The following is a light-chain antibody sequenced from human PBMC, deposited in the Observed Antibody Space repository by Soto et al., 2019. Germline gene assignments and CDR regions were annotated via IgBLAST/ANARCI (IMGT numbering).Light chain of an antibody. Sequence: DIQMTQSPSSLSASVGDRVTITCRASQSISSYLNWYQQKPGKAPKLLIYAASSLQSGVPSRFSGSGSGTEFTLTISSLQPEDFATYYCQQSYSTPPRLTFGGGTKVEIK. V-gene: IGKV1-39*01. CDR1: QSISSY. J-gene: IGKJ4*01. CDR3: QQSYSTPPRLT. CDR2: AAS.